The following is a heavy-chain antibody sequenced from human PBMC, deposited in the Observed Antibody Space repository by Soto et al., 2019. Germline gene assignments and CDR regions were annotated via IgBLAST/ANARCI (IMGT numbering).Heavy chain of an antibody. Sequence: SETLSLTCTVSGDSISSYFWSWIRQPPGKQLEWIGYIYYSGGTNYNPSLKSRVTLSVDTSRDQFSLKLTSVSAADTAVYYCARHGIRYYYDSSDYYALDVWGQGTTVTVSS. J-gene: IGHJ6*02. CDR2: IYYSGGT. CDR3: ARHGIRYYYDSSDYYALDV. V-gene: IGHV4-59*08. D-gene: IGHD3-22*01. CDR1: GDSISSYF.